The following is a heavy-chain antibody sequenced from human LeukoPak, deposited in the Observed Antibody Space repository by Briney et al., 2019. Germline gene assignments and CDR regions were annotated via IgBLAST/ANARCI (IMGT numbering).Heavy chain of an antibody. CDR1: GGSISSYY. D-gene: IGHD3-22*01. CDR3: ARGYDSSGYYHPLDY. CDR2: IYTSGST. Sequence: SETLSLTCTVSGGSISSYYWSWIRQPAGKGLEWIGRIYTSGSTNYNPSLKSRVTMSVDTSKNQFSLKLSSVAAADTAVYYCARGYDSSGYYHPLDYWGQGTLVTVSS. V-gene: IGHV4-4*07. J-gene: IGHJ4*02.